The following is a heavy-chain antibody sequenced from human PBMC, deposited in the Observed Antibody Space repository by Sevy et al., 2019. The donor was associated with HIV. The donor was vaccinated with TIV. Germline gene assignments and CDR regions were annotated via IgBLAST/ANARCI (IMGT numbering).Heavy chain of an antibody. Sequence: GESLKISCETSGFTFSSYFINWVRQSPGKGLEWVASIGRSSSHIYYAGSVKGRFTISRDNGKNSLYLQMNSLRVDDTAIYYCARDKEGNGNGYFDYWGQGALVTVSS. D-gene: IGHD3-22*01. CDR2: IGRSSSHI. CDR1: GFTFSSYF. J-gene: IGHJ4*02. CDR3: ARDKEGNGNGYFDY. V-gene: IGHV3-21*06.